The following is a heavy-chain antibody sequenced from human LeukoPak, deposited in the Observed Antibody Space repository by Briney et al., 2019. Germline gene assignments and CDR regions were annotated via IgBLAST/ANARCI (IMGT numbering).Heavy chain of an antibody. Sequence: GGSLRLSCAASGFTFSSYAMHWVRQAPGKGLEWVAVISYDGSNKYYADSVKGRFTISRDNSKNTLYLQMNSLRAEDTAVYYCARDAGNSGYGCDLWGQGTLVTVSS. J-gene: IGHJ5*02. CDR3: ARDAGNSGYGCDL. CDR1: GFTFSSYA. CDR2: ISYDGSNK. V-gene: IGHV3-30-3*01. D-gene: IGHD5-12*01.